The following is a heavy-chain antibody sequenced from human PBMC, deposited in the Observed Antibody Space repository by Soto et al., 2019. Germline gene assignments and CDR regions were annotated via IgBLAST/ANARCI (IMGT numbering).Heavy chain of an antibody. D-gene: IGHD5-12*01. V-gene: IGHV1-2*04. J-gene: IGHJ6*02. CDR3: VATPVKVRWGMDV. CDR2: INPNSGGT. Sequence: ASVKVSCKASGYTFTGYYMHWVRQAPGQGLEWMGWINPNSGGTNYAQKFQDWVTMTRDTSISTAYMELSRLRSDDTAVYYCVATPVKVRWGMDVWGQGTTVTVSS. CDR1: GYTFTGYY.